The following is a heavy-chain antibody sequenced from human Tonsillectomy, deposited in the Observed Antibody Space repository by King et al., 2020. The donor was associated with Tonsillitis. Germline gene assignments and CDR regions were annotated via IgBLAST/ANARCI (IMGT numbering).Heavy chain of an antibody. V-gene: IGHV3-30*18. J-gene: IGHJ4*02. CDR2: ISYDGSNK. D-gene: IGHD3-22*01. CDR1: GFTFSSYG. CDR3: AKDGFDGRYYYDSSGTY. Sequence: QLVQSGGGVVQPGRSLRLSCAASGFTFSSYGMHWVRQAPGKXLEWVAVISYDGSNKYYADSVKGRFTIXRDNSKNTLXLQMNSLRDEETAVYYCAKDGFDGRYYYDSSGTYWGQGXLVTVSS.